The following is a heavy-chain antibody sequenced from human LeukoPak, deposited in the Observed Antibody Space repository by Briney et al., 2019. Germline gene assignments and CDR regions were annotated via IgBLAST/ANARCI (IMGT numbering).Heavy chain of an antibody. J-gene: IGHJ4*02. V-gene: IGHV3-23*01. CDR1: GFTFSSYA. Sequence: GGSLRLSCAASGFTFSSYAMSWVRQAPGKGLEWASGISGSAGTTYYADSVKGRSTISRDNSKNTLYLQMNSLRAEDTAVYYCARSSRELGGYAPWELMPPFDYWGQGTLVTVSS. CDR3: ARSSRELGGYAPWELMPPFDY. CDR2: ISGSAGTT. D-gene: IGHD1-7*01.